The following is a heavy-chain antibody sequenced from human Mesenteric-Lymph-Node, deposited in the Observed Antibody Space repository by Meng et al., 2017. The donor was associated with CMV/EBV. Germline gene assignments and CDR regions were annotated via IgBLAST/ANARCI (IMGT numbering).Heavy chain of an antibody. Sequence: SETLSLTCTVSGDSISSHYWSWIRQSPGKGLEWIGYIHYTGSTSHSPSLKGRVPISVDMSKNQFSLRLSSVTAADTAVYYCVSSSDLSGDYGFWSGYPYYYYDMDVWGQGTTVTVSS. CDR3: VSSSDLSGDYGFWSGYPYYYYDMDV. J-gene: IGHJ6*02. V-gene: IGHV4-59*11. D-gene: IGHD3-3*01. CDR2: IHYTGST. CDR1: GDSISSHY.